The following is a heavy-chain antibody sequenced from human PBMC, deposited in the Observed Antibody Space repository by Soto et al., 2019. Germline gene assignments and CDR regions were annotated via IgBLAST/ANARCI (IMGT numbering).Heavy chain of an antibody. CDR2: INHSGST. D-gene: IGHD2-21*01. J-gene: IGHJ4*02. Sequence: QVQLQQWGAGVLKPSETLSLTCVVYGGSFSGYYWTWIRQPPGTGLEWIGEINHSGSTNYNPSLKSRVTISVDTSKIQFSLKLTSVTAADTAVYYCARDKIPGLFDYWGQGTLVTVSS. CDR1: GGSFSGYY. CDR3: ARDKIPGLFDY. V-gene: IGHV4-34*01.